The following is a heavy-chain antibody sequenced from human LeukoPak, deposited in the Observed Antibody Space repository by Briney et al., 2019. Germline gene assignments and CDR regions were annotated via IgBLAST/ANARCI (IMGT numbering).Heavy chain of an antibody. CDR1: GFTFSNYG. J-gene: IGHJ4*02. CDR2: IRYDGSNK. D-gene: IGHD6-13*01. V-gene: IGHV3-30*02. Sequence: PGGSLRLSCAASGFTFSNYGMHWVRQAPGKGLEWVAFIRYDGSNKYYADSVKGRFTISRDNSKNTLYLQMNSLRAEDTAVYYCARDPASIAAAEGDYWGQGTLVTVSS. CDR3: ARDPASIAAAEGDY.